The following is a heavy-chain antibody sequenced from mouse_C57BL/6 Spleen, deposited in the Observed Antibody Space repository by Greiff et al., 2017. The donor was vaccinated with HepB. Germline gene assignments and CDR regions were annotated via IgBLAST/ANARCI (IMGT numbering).Heavy chain of an antibody. CDR2: IYPGDGDT. Sequence: VKLVESGAELVKPGASVKISCKASGYAFSSYWMNWVKQRPGKGLEWIGQIYPGDGDTNYNGKFKGKATLTADKSSSTAYMQLSSLTSEDSAVYFCATVVAGGFDYWGQGTTLTVSS. CDR1: GYAFSSYW. CDR3: ATVVAGGFDY. D-gene: IGHD1-1*01. V-gene: IGHV1-80*01. J-gene: IGHJ2*01.